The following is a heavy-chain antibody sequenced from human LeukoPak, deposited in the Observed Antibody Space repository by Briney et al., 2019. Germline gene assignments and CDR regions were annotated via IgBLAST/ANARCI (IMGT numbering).Heavy chain of an antibody. Sequence: PGGSLRLSCAASGFTFDDYAMHWVRQAPGKGLEWVSLISWDGGSTYYADSVKGRFTISRDNSKNSLYLQMNSLRAEDTALYYCAKDGWLHQGVNYYYYYYMDVWGKGTTVTVSS. CDR1: GFTFDDYA. D-gene: IGHD2-15*01. CDR3: AKDGWLHQGVNYYYYYYMDV. V-gene: IGHV3-43D*03. CDR2: ISWDGGST. J-gene: IGHJ6*03.